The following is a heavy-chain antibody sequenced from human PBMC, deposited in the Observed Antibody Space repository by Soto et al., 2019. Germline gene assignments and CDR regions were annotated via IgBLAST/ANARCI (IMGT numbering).Heavy chain of an antibody. V-gene: IGHV4-30-4*01. CDR2: IYYSGST. Sequence: QVQLQESGPGLVKPSQTLSLTCTVSGGSISSGDYYWSWIRQPPGKGLEWIGYIYYSGSTYYNPSLKSRVTISVDTSKNQFSLKLSSVTAADTAVYYCARDRYYYDSSAYSDACDIWRQGTMVTVSS. CDR1: GGSISSGDYY. J-gene: IGHJ3*02. D-gene: IGHD3-22*01. CDR3: ARDRYYYDSSAYSDACDI.